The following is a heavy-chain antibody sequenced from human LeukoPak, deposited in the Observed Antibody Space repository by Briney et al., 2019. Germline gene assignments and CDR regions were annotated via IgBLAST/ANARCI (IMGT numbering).Heavy chain of an antibody. Sequence: GRSPRLSCAASGFDFRTYGMHWVRQAPGKGLEWVAHIWFDGNNKHYGDSVKGRFTISRDNSKNTLYLQLNSLRPEDTAMYFCARDMQWLIDYWGQGTLVTVSS. J-gene: IGHJ4*02. CDR3: ARDMQWLIDY. CDR1: GFDFRTYG. CDR2: IWFDGNNK. D-gene: IGHD6-19*01. V-gene: IGHV3-33*01.